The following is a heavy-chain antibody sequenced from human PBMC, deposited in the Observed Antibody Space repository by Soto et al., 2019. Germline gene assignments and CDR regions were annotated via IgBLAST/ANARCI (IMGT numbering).Heavy chain of an antibody. CDR1: GFTFSSYS. CDR3: ARVKYSSGRYPDY. D-gene: IGHD6-19*01. J-gene: IGHJ4*02. Sequence: NPGGSLRLSCAASGFTFSSYSMNWVRQAPGKGLEWVSSISSSSSYIYYADSVKGRFTISRDNAKNSLYLQMNSLRAEDAAVYYCARVKYSSGRYPDYWGQGTLVTVSS. V-gene: IGHV3-21*01. CDR2: ISSSSSYI.